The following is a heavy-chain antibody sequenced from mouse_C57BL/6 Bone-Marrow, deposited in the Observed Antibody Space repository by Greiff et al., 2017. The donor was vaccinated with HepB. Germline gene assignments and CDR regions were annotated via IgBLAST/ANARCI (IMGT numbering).Heavy chain of an antibody. D-gene: IGHD2-5*01. V-gene: IGHV1-76*01. CDR1: GYTFTDYY. Sequence: VKLVESGAELVRPGASVKLSCKASGYTFTDYYINWVKQRPGQGLEWIARIYPGSGNTYYNEKFKGKATLTAEKSSSTAYMQLSSLTSEDSAVYFCAREGNYSNYVAFDYWGQGTTLTVSS. CDR3: AREGNYSNYVAFDY. CDR2: IYPGSGNT. J-gene: IGHJ2*01.